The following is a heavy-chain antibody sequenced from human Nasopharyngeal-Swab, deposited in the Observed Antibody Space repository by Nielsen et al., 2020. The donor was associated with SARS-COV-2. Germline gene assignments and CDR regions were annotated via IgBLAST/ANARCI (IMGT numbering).Heavy chain of an antibody. CDR1: GFTFSNAW. CDR2: IKSKTDGGTT. V-gene: IGHV3-15*01. J-gene: IGHJ5*02. Sequence: GESLKISCAASGFTFSNAWMSWGRQAPGKGLEWVGRIKSKTDGGTTDYAAPVKGRFTISRDDSKNTLYLQMNSLKTEDTAVYYCTTEDSSSWYWFDPWGQGTLVTVSS. D-gene: IGHD6-13*01. CDR3: TTEDSSSWYWFDP.